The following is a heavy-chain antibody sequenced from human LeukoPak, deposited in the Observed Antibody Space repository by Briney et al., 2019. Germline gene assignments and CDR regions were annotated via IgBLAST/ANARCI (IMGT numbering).Heavy chain of an antibody. CDR3: VKDRTINGRSSPFEI. J-gene: IGHJ4*02. V-gene: IGHV3-30*18. CDR1: GFSFSTYG. CDR2: ISYDGRNQ. Sequence: PGGSLRLSCAASGFSFSTYGMHWVRQAPLKGLEWVAAISYDGRNQNYADSVKGRFTIFRDNSLNTLYLQMNNLRAEDTALYYCVKDRTINGRSSPFEIWGQGTLVAVSS. D-gene: IGHD1-26*01.